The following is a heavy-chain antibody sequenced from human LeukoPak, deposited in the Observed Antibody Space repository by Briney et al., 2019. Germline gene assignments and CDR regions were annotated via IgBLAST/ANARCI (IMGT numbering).Heavy chain of an antibody. J-gene: IGHJ4*02. Sequence: GGSLILSCAASGFTFSNYAMSWVRQAPGKGLEWVSYISSSGSTIYYADSVKGRFTISRDNAKNSLYLQMNSLRAEDTAVYYCAREGLRRDFDYWGQGALVTVSS. CDR1: GFTFSNYA. CDR2: ISSSGSTI. D-gene: IGHD2-21*01. V-gene: IGHV3-48*03. CDR3: AREGLRRDFDY.